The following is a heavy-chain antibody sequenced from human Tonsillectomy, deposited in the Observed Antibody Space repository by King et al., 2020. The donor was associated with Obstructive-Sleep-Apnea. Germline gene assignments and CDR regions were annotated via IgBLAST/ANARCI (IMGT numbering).Heavy chain of an antibody. D-gene: IGHD6-13*01. CDR1: GFTFSSYA. CDR3: ARDSPQQQDQSGMDV. J-gene: IGHJ6*02. V-gene: IGHV3-30-3*01. CDR2: ISYDGSNK. Sequence: VQLVESGGGVVQPGRSLRLSCAASGFTFSSYAMHWVRQAPGKGLEWVAVISYDGSNKYYADSVKGRFTIARDNSKNTLYLQMNSLRAEDTAVCYCARDSPQQQDQSGMDVWGQGTTVTVSS.